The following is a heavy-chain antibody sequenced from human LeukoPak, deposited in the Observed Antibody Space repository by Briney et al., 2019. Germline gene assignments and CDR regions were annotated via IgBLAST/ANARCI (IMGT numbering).Heavy chain of an antibody. Sequence: GGSLRLSCAASGFTFSSYGMHWIRQAPGEGLEWVAFVSYDGRDTYYADSVKGRFTIYRLNSKSTLYLQMNSLRGGDTAVYYCAKGASYWDTDYWGQGALVTVSS. D-gene: IGHD1-26*01. V-gene: IGHV3-30*02. J-gene: IGHJ4*02. CDR1: GFTFSSYG. CDR2: VSYDGRDT. CDR3: AKGASYWDTDY.